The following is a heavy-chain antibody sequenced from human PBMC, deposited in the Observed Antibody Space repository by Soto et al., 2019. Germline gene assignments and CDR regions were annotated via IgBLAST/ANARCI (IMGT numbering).Heavy chain of an antibody. CDR2: IYYSGST. CDR3: AREGRTYYDSSGYPLFDY. CDR1: GGSISSGGYY. Sequence: QVQLQESGPGLVKPSQTLSLTCTVSGGSISSGGYYWSWIRQHPGKGLEWIGYIYYSGSTYYNPYLNSRVTISVDTSKNQFSLKLSSVTAADTAVYYCAREGRTYYDSSGYPLFDYWGQGTLVTVSS. V-gene: IGHV4-31*03. D-gene: IGHD3-22*01. J-gene: IGHJ4*02.